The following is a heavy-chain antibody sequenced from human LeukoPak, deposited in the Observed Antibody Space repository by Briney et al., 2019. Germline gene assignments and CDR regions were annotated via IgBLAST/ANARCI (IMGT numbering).Heavy chain of an antibody. CDR3: DY. J-gene: IGHJ4*02. Sequence: GGSLRLSCAASGFTFSSYSMNWVRQAPGKGLEWVSSISSSSSYIYYADSVKGRFTISRDNAKNSEDTAVYYCAAQLWLGGYFDYWAREPWSPSPQ. V-gene: IGHV3-21*01. CDR2: ISSSSSYI. D-gene: IGHD5-18*01. CDR1: GFTFSSYS.